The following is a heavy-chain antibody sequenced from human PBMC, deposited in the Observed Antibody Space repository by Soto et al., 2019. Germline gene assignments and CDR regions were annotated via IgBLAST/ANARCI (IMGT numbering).Heavy chain of an antibody. J-gene: IGHJ4*02. V-gene: IGHV4-59*02. Sequence: QVQLQESGPGLLKPSETLSLTCSVSGGSVSSNYWSWIRQSPGKGLEWIGYISSSGRANYNPSLKIRVTISLDTSNNQSSRTMTSVTAADTAVFYCARGPFYDFWSNSLHFDYWGQGTLVSVSS. CDR1: GGSVSSNY. CDR3: ARGPFYDFWSNSLHFDY. D-gene: IGHD3-3*01. CDR2: ISSSGRA.